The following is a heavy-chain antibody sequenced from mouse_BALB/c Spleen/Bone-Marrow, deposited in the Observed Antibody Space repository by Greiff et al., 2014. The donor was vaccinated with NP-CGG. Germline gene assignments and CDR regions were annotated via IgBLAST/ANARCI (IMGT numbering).Heavy chain of an antibody. CDR3: ARSPLDRPFAY. D-gene: IGHD2-14*01. CDR2: ISYDGSN. Sequence: VQLKESGPGLVKPSQSLSLTCSVTGYSIPSGFYWNWVRQFSGKKLEWMGYISYDGSNNYNPSLKNRISITRDTSKNQFFLKLNSVTTEDTATYYCARSPLDRPFAYWGQGTLVTVSA. V-gene: IGHV3-6*02. J-gene: IGHJ3*01. CDR1: GYSIPSGFY.